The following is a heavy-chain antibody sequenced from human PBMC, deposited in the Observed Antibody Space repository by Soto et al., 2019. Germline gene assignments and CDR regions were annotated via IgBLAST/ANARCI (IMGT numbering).Heavy chain of an antibody. V-gene: IGHV4-59*01. CDR1: GGSISSYC. D-gene: IGHD3-22*01. CDR2: IYYSGST. Sequence: PSETLSLTCTVSGGSISSYCWSWIRQPPGKGLEWIGYIYYSGSTNYNPSLKSRVTISVDTSKNQFSLKLSSVTAADTAVYYCARDSGYYYDSSGYYLDAFDIWGQGTMVTVSS. J-gene: IGHJ3*02. CDR3: ARDSGYYYDSSGYYLDAFDI.